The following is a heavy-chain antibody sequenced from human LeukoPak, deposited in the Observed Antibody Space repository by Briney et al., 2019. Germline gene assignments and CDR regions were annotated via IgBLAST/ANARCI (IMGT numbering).Heavy chain of an antibody. J-gene: IGHJ4*02. CDR1: GYTFTNYA. CDR3: ARDYGLQVSY. Sequence: ASVKVSCKASGYTFTNYAISWVRQAPGLGLEWMGWISAYNGDTNYAQKFQDRFTMTTDTSTNTAYMELRSLRSDDTALYYCARDYGLQVSYWGQGTLVTVSS. V-gene: IGHV1-18*01. D-gene: IGHD3-10*01. CDR2: ISAYNGDT.